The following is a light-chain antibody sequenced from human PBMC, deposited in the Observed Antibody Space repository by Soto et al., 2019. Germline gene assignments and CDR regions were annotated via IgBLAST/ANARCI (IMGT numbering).Light chain of an antibody. CDR3: QQSYNTPLT. V-gene: IGKV1-39*01. Sequence: DIQMTQSPSSLSASVGDRVPITCRASQSISSYLNWYQQKPGKAPKLLIYAASTLQSGVPSRFSGSGSGTDFTLTISSLQPEDFATYFCQQSYNTPLTFGVGTKVDIK. CDR2: AAS. J-gene: IGKJ4*01. CDR1: QSISSY.